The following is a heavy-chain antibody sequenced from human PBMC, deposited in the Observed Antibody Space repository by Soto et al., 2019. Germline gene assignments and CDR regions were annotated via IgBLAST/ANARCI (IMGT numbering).Heavy chain of an antibody. V-gene: IGHV1-18*01. J-gene: IGHJ5*02. CDR1: GYTFTNYG. Sequence: QVQVVQSGTEVKKPGASVKVSCKASGYTFTNYGISWVRQAPGQGLEWMGWISAYNGNTNYAQIFHGRVTLTTDTSTTTAYMELRSLRSDDTAVYYCARGDSSSGLDPWGQGTLVTVSS. CDR3: ARGDSSSGLDP. D-gene: IGHD6-6*01. CDR2: ISAYNGNT.